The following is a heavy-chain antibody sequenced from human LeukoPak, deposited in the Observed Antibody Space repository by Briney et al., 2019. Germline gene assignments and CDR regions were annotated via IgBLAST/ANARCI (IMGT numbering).Heavy chain of an antibody. J-gene: IGHJ4*02. CDR2: TYYSSKWYN. Sequence: SQTLSLTCAISGDSVSSNSAAWNWIRQSPSRGLEWLGRTYYSSKWYNDYAVSVKSRITINPDTSKNQFSLQLNSVTPEDTAVYYCARSRGYYYDSSGYYLDYWGQGTLVTVSS. D-gene: IGHD3-22*01. CDR3: ARSRGYYYDSSGYYLDY. CDR1: GDSVSSNSAA. V-gene: IGHV6-1*01.